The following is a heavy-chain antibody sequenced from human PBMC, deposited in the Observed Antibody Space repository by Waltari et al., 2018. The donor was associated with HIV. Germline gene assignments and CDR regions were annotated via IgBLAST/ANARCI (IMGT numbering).Heavy chain of an antibody. Sequence: EVQLVESGGGLVQPGGSLRLSCAASGFTFSRYWMSGVRRAPGEGLEWVAKIKQDESEKYDVDSIKGRFTISRDNAKNSLYLQINSLRAEDPAVYYCAGRSPARRLNWFDPWGQGTLVIVSS. CDR2: IKQDESEK. CDR1: GFTFSRYW. J-gene: IGHJ5*02. V-gene: IGHV3-7*01. CDR3: AGRSPARRLNWFDP. D-gene: IGHD2-8*01.